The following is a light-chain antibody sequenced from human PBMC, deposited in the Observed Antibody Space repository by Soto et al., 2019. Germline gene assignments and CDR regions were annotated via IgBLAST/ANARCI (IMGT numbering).Light chain of an antibody. CDR3: AAWDGSLNGWV. J-gene: IGLJ3*02. Sequence: QSVPTQPPSASGTPGQRVTISCSGSSSNIGSDTVKWYQQLPGTAPKLLIYGNNQRPSGVPDRFSGSKSGTSASLAISGLQSEDEADYYCAAWDGSLNGWVFGGGTKLTVL. CDR1: SSNIGSDT. CDR2: GNN. V-gene: IGLV1-44*01.